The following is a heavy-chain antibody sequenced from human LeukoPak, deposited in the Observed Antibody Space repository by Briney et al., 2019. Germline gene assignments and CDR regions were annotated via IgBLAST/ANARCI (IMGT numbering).Heavy chain of an antibody. J-gene: IGHJ4*02. CDR3: ARGPSSAWSLGY. D-gene: IGHD6-19*01. CDR1: GFTFSSYG. CDR2: IWYDGSNK. Sequence: GGSLRLSCAASGFTFSSYGMHWVRQAPGKGLEWVAVIWYDGSNKYYADSVKGRFTISRDNSKNTLYLQMNSLRAEDTAIYYCARGPSSAWSLGYWGQGTLVTVSS. V-gene: IGHV3-33*01.